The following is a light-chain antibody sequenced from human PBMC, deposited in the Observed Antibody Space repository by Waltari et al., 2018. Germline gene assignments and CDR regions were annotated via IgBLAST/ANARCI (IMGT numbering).Light chain of an antibody. J-gene: IGLJ1*01. Sequence: QSGLTQPASVSGSPGQSITISCTGTSSDVGNYNLVSWYQQYPGKAPKLMVYEVTNVASGVADRFSGSKSGNTASLTIYGLQSEDEADYYCCSYAGFGIYVFGTGTKVTVL. CDR1: SSDVGNYNL. CDR3: CSYAGFGIYV. CDR2: EVT. V-gene: IGLV2-23*02.